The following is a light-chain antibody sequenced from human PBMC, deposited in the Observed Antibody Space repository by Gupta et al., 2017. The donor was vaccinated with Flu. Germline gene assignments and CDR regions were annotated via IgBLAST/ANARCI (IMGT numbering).Light chain of an antibody. CDR3: QQYDSYPRT. V-gene: IGKV1-16*02. Sequence: PSSLSASVGDRVTITCRASQDVRNYLAWFQQRPGGAPKSLIYSAFSLYPGVPSKFSGNGYGTDFTLTISSLQPEDFATYYCQQYDSYPRTFGGATMVEIK. CDR1: QDVRNY. CDR2: SAF. J-gene: IGKJ4*01.